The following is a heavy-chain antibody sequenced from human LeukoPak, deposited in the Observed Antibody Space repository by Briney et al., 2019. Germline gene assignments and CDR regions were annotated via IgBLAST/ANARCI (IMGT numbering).Heavy chain of an antibody. CDR3: ARFGYCSSTSCYRAFDI. CDR2: IYYSGST. D-gene: IGHD2-2*02. V-gene: IGHV4-59*01. Sequence: ASETLSLTCTVSGGSISSYYWSWIRQPPGKGLEWIGYIYYSGSTNYNPSLKSRVTLSVDTSKNQFSLKLSSVTAADTAVYYCARFGYCSSTSCYRAFDIWGQGTMVTVSS. CDR1: GGSISSYY. J-gene: IGHJ3*02.